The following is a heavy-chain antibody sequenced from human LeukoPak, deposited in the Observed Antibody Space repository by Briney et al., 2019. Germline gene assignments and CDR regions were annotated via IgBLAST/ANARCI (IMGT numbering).Heavy chain of an antibody. CDR1: EFTFSSYW. CDR2: ISWNSGSI. J-gene: IGHJ4*02. CDR3: AKDLGMIVVVAIDY. V-gene: IGHV3-9*01. D-gene: IGHD3-22*01. Sequence: GGSLRLSCAASEFTFSSYWMSWVRQAPGKGLEWVSGISWNSGSIGYADSVKGRFTISRDNAKNSLYLQMNSLRAEDTALYYCAKDLGMIVVVAIDYWGQGTLVTVSS.